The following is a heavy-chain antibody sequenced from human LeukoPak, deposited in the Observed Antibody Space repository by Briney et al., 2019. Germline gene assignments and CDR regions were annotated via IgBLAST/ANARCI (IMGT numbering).Heavy chain of an antibody. J-gene: IGHJ3*01. CDR2: SYSGGNA. CDR1: GASTSAYS. V-gene: IGHV4-59*01. CDR3: AHSKRGGGYYINAFAV. D-gene: IGHD1-26*01. Sequence: SETLSLTCTASGASTSAYSWSWIRQPPGKGLEWIGYSYSGGNANYNPSLKSRVTISIDTSENQFSLRLTSVTAADTAVYFCAHSKRGGGYYINAFAVWGQGALVTISS.